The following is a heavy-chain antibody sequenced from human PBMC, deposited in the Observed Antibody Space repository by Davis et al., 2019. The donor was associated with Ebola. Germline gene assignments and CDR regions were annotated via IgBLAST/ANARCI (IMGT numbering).Heavy chain of an antibody. CDR1: GFTFSSYW. CDR3: ARDPHGYYYYGMDV. V-gene: IGHV3-74*01. J-gene: IGHJ6*02. CDR2: INSDGSST. Sequence: GESLKISCAASGFTFSSYWMHWVRQAPGKGLVWVSRINSDGSSTSYADSVKGRFTISRDNAKNTLYLQMNSLRAEDTAVYYCARDPHGYYYYGMDVWGQGTTVTVSS.